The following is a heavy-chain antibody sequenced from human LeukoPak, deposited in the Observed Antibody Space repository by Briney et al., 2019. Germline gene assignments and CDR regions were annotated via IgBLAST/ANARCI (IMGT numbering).Heavy chain of an antibody. V-gene: IGHV3-21*01. CDR2: ITSSNNYI. Sequence: PGGSLRLSCAGSGFTFSSYSMNWVRQAPGKGLEWVSSITSSNNYIYYADSMKGRFTISRDKAKNSLYLQMNSLRAEDTAVYYCVATWGAHYWYLDLWGRGALVTVSS. J-gene: IGHJ2*01. CDR3: VATWGAHYWYLDL. CDR1: GFTFSSYS. D-gene: IGHD1-26*01.